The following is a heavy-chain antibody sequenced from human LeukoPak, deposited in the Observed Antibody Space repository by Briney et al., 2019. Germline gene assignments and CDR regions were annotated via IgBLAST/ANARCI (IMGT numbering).Heavy chain of an antibody. D-gene: IGHD4-17*01. CDR3: ASTGDVRPYFDY. CDR2: IYYSGST. CDR1: DGSISRSGYY. V-gene: IGHV4-31*03. Sequence: SETLSLTCTVSDGSISRSGYYWSWIRQHPGKGLEWIGYIYYSGSTYYNPSLKSRVTISVDTSKNQFSLKLSSVTAADTAVYYCASTGDVRPYFDYWGQGTLVTVSS. J-gene: IGHJ4*02.